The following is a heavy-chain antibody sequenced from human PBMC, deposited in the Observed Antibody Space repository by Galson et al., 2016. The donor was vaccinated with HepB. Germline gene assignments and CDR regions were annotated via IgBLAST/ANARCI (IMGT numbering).Heavy chain of an antibody. CDR1: GFTFNAHW. D-gene: IGHD3-10*01. V-gene: IGHV3-7*01. J-gene: IGHJ4*02. CDR3: SRDMTGSYFD. CDR2: IRGAGIVS. Sequence: SLRLSCAASGFTFNAHWMNWVRQAPGKGLEWVANIRGAGIVSYYAESVRGRFTISRDNAKNSLYLQMNGLRVDETGVHYCSRDMTGSYFDWGQGTLVTVSS.